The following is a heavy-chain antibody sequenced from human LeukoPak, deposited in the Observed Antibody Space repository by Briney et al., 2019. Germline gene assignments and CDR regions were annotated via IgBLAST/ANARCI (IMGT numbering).Heavy chain of an antibody. CDR1: GFTFDDYA. J-gene: IGHJ4*02. D-gene: IGHD1-1*01. CDR3: AKDTSWNDGWFDY. Sequence: GGSLRLSCAASGFTFDDYAMHWVRQAPGKGLEWVSGISWNSGSIGYADSVKGRFTISRDNAKNSLYLQMNSLRAEDTALYYCAKDTSWNDGWFDYWGQGTLVTVSS. V-gene: IGHV3-9*01. CDR2: ISWNSGSI.